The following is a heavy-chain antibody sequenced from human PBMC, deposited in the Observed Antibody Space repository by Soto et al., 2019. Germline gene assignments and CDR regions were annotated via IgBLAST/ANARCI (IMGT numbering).Heavy chain of an antibody. CDR2: IIPIFGTA. CDR3: ARGYSSSWYLFDP. CDR1: GGTFSSYA. D-gene: IGHD6-13*01. Sequence: RASVKVSCKASGGTFSSYAISWVRQAPGQGLEWMGGIIPIFGTANHAQKFQGRVTITADKSTSTAYMELSSLRSEDTTVYYCARGYSSSWYLFDPWGQGTLVTVSS. J-gene: IGHJ5*02. V-gene: IGHV1-69*06.